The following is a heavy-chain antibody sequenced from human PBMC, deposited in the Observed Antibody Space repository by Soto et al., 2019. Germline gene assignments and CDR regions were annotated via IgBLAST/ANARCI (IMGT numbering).Heavy chain of an antibody. CDR3: AKVFYGGDYSGWYFDL. CDR2: ISGSGGNT. D-gene: IGHD2-21*02. Sequence: EVQLLESGGGLVQPGGSLRLSCAASGSTFSSYAMSWVRQAPGKGLEWVSGISGSGGNTYFADSVKGRFTISRDNSKNTLYLQMNSLRAEDTAVYYCAKVFYGGDYSGWYFDLWGRGTLVTVSS. CDR1: GSTFSSYA. V-gene: IGHV3-23*01. J-gene: IGHJ2*01.